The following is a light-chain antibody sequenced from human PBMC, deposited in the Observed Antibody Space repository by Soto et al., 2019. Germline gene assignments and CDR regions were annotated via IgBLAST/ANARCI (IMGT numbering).Light chain of an antibody. CDR3: SSYTSSSTLVV. J-gene: IGLJ2*01. V-gene: IGLV2-14*01. Sequence: QSALTQPASVSGSPGQSITISCTGTSSDVGGYNYVSWYQQHPGKAPKLMIYEVSNRPSWVSNRFSGSKSDNTASLTISGLQAEDEADYYCSSYTSSSTLVVFGGGTKLTVL. CDR2: EVS. CDR1: SSDVGGYNY.